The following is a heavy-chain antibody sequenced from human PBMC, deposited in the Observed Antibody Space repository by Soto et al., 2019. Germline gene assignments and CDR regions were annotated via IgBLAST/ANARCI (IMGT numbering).Heavy chain of an antibody. CDR3: AKDSTPLYSSSWSGGFDP. CDR2: ISWNSGSI. D-gene: IGHD6-13*01. V-gene: IGHV3-9*01. Sequence: QPGGSLRLSCAASGFTFDDYAMHWVRQAPGKGLEWVSGISWNSGSIGYADSVKGRFTISRDNAKNSLYLQMNSLRAEDTAVYYCAKDSTPLYSSSWSGGFDPWGQGTLVTVSS. CDR1: GFTFDDYA. J-gene: IGHJ5*02.